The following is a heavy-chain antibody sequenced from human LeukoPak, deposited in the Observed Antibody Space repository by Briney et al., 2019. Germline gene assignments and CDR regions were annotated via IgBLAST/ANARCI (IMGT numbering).Heavy chain of an antibody. CDR2: IRFTGSYI. J-gene: IGHJ4*02. CDR1: GFTFSHYS. D-gene: IGHD5-24*01. V-gene: IGHV3-21*01. Sequence: GGSLRLSCVASGFTFSHYSMNWVRQATGKGLEWVSSIRFTGSYIYYADSVKGRFTISRDDAKNLLSLQMISLRAEDTAVYYCTRAGPRSDGYNSDYWGQGTLVTVSS. CDR3: TRAGPRSDGYNSDY.